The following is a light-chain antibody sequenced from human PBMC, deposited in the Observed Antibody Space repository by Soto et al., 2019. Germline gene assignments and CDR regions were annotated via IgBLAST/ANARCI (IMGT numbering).Light chain of an antibody. J-gene: IGKJ1*01. V-gene: IGKV3-20*01. CDR2: ATS. CDR1: QSFGTNY. CDR3: QQYATTPWT. Sequence: EIVLNQSPGTLSLSKGERDTLSCRASQSFGTNYFAWYLQKPGQAPRLLIYATSSRATGIPDRFSGSGSGTDFTLSISRLEPEDFAVYYCQQYATTPWTFCQGTIVDIK.